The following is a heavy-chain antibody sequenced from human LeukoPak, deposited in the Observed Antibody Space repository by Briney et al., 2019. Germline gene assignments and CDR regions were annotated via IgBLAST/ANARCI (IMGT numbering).Heavy chain of an antibody. CDR3: ARVDSSDIVDI. CDR2: IYYSGST. D-gene: IGHD3-22*01. CDR1: GGSISSYY. J-gene: IGHJ3*02. Sequence: SETLSLTCTVSGGSISSYYWSWIRQPPGKGLEWIGYIYYSGSTNYNPSLKSRVTISVDTSKNQFSLKLSSVTAADTAVYYCARVDSSDIVDIWGQGTMVTVSS. V-gene: IGHV4-59*01.